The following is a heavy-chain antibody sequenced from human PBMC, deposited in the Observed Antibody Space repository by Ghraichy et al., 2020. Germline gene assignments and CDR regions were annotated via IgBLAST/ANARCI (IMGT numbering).Heavy chain of an antibody. Sequence: ETLSLTCAVYGGSFSGYYWSWIRQPPGKGLEWIGEINHSGSTNYNPSLKSRVTISVDTSKNQFSLKLSSVTAADTAVYYCARGTRGNVLRFLEWLPPRAAAFDIWGQGTMVTVSS. D-gene: IGHD3-3*01. V-gene: IGHV4-34*01. CDR2: INHSGST. CDR1: GGSFSGYY. J-gene: IGHJ3*02. CDR3: ARGTRGNVLRFLEWLPPRAAAFDI.